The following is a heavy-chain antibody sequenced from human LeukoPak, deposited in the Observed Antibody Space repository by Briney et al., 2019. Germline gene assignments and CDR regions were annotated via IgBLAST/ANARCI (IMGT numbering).Heavy chain of an antibody. D-gene: IGHD1-1*01. V-gene: IGHV4-34*08. Sequence: GSLRLSCAASRDTLSSYSMNWVRQPPGKGLEWIGEINHSGSTNYNPSLKSRVTISVDTSKNQFSLKLSSVTAADTAVYYCATIKYNWNHRFDPWGQGTLVTVSS. CDR3: ATIKYNWNHRFDP. J-gene: IGHJ5*02. CDR2: INHSGST. CDR1: RDTLSSYS.